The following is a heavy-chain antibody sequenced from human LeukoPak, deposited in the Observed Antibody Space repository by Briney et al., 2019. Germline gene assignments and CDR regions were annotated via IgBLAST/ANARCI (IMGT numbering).Heavy chain of an antibody. V-gene: IGHV4-39*01. CDR1: GGSISSSSYY. J-gene: IGHJ4*02. CDR2: IYYSGST. D-gene: IGHD6-19*01. CDR3: ARHDIAVAALDY. Sequence: PSETLSLTCTVSGGSISSSSYYWGWLRQPPGTGLEGIGSIYYSGSTYYNPSLKSRVTISVDTSKNQFSLKLSSVTAADTAVYYCARHDIAVAALDYWGQGTLVTVSS.